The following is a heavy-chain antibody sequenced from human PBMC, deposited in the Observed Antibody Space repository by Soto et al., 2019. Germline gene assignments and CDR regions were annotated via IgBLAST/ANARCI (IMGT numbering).Heavy chain of an antibody. D-gene: IGHD1-26*01. V-gene: IGHV3-48*03. CDR2: ISTSGSII. CDR1: GFTFSDYE. J-gene: IGHJ4*02. CDR3: ARVPLVGGTHPPDY. Sequence: EVHLVESGGGLVQPGGSLRLSCAGSGFTFSDYEMNWVSQAPAKGREWVSDISTSGSIIYYADSVKGRFTISRDNAKNSLDLQMNSLRAEDTAVYYCARVPLVGGTHPPDYWGQGTLVTVSS.